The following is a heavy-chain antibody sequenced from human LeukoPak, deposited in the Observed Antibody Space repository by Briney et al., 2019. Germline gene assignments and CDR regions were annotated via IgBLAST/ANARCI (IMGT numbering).Heavy chain of an antibody. V-gene: IGHV4-59*01. CDR1: GGSISSYY. J-gene: IGHJ3*02. D-gene: IGHD3-22*01. CDR2: IYYSGRT. CDR3: AREDYYDSSGYYWGAFDI. Sequence: PSETLSLTCTVSGGSISSYYWSWIRQPPGKGLEWIGYIYYSGRTNYNPSLKSRFTISVDTSKNQFSLKLSSVTAADTAVYYCAREDYYDSSGYYWGAFDIWGQGTMVTVSS.